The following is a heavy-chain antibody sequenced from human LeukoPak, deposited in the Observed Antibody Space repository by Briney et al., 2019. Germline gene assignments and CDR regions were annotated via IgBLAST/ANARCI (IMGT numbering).Heavy chain of an antibody. CDR3: ARETYYYDSSGSNKAYYFDY. CDR1: GVSISSSNSY. Sequence: SETLSLTCTVSGVSISSSNSYWGWIRQPPGKGLEWIGSIYYSGSTNYNPSLKSRVTISVDTSKNQFSLKLSSVTAADTAVYYCARETYYYDSSGSNKAYYFDYWGQGTLVTVSS. CDR2: IYYSGST. D-gene: IGHD3-22*01. J-gene: IGHJ4*02. V-gene: IGHV4-39*07.